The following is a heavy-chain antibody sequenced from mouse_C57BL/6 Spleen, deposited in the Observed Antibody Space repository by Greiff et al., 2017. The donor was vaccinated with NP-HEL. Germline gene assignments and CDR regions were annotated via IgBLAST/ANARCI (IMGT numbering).Heavy chain of an antibody. J-gene: IGHJ4*01. CDR3: ASGSYYDYNTMDY. D-gene: IGHD2-12*01. CDR2: IFPGSGST. CDR1: GYTFTDYY. Sequence: VQLQQSGPELVKPGASVKISCKASGYTFTDYYINWVKQRPGQGLEWIGWIFPGSGSTYYNEKFKGKATLTADKSSSTAYMVLSSLTSEDSAVYFWASGSYYDYNTMDYWGQGTSVTVSS. V-gene: IGHV1-75*01.